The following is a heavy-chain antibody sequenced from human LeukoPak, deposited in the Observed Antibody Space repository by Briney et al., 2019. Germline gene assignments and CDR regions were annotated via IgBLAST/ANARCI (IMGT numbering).Heavy chain of an antibody. V-gene: IGHV3-23*01. D-gene: IGHD3-22*01. CDR1: GFAFSSYA. CDR2: ISGSDGST. CDR3: AKSSYYDASGYYREYYFDS. J-gene: IGHJ4*02. Sequence: GGSLRLSCVASGFAFSSYAMSWVRQAPGKGLEWISTISGSDGSTYFADSVKGRFTFSRDNSKNTLYLQMNSLRAEDTAVYYCAKSSYYDASGYYREYYFDSWGQGTLVTVSS.